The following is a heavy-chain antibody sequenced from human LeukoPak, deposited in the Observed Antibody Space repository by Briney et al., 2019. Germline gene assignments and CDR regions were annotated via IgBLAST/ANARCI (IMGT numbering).Heavy chain of an antibody. CDR2: INPSGGST. CDR3: AREEVHRIAAAGTSSTYYYYGMDV. Sequence: VASVKVSCKASGYTFTSYYMHWVRQAPGQGLEWMGIINPSGGSTSYAQKFQGRVTMTRDTSTSTVYMELSSLRSEDTAVYYCAREEVHRIAAAGTSSTYYYYGMDVWGQGATVTVSS. V-gene: IGHV1-46*01. D-gene: IGHD6-13*01. J-gene: IGHJ6*02. CDR1: GYTFTSYY.